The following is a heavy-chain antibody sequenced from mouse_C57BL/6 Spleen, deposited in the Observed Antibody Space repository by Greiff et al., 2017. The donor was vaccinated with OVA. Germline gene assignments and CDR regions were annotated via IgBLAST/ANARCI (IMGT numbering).Heavy chain of an antibody. CDR3: ASVYDGYYDAMDY. CDR2: IWTGGGT. J-gene: IGHJ4*01. Sequence: QVQLQQSGPGLVAPSQSLSITCTVSGFSLTSYAISWVRQPPGKGLEWLGVIWTGGGTNYNSALKSRLSISKDNSKSQVFLKMNSLQTDDPAMYSCASVYDGYYDAMDYWGQGTSVTVSS. V-gene: IGHV2-9-1*01. D-gene: IGHD2-3*01. CDR1: GFSLTSYA.